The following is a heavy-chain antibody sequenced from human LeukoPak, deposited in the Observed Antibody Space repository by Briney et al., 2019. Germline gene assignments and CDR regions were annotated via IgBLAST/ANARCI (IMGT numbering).Heavy chain of an antibody. CDR2: INPNSGGT. CDR3: ARDYSTYCSSTSCQTAHDI. D-gene: IGHD2-2*01. Sequence: ASVKVSCKASGYTFTGYYMHWVRQAPGQGLEWMGWINPNSGGTNYAQKFQGRGTMTRDTSISTAYMELSRLSSDDTAVYYCARDYSTYCSSTSCQTAHDIWGQGTMVTVSS. J-gene: IGHJ3*02. V-gene: IGHV1-2*02. CDR1: GYTFTGYY.